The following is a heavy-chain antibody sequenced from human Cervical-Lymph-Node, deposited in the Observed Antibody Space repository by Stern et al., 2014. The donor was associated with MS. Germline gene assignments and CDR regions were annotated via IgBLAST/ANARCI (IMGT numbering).Heavy chain of an antibody. V-gene: IGHV1-46*01. D-gene: IGHD4-23*01. Sequence: VQLVQSETEVKKPGASVKVSCKSSGYPFTKYYMHWVRQAPGQGLEWMGVITPSRGRTNYAEKVQGRVTMNSDTSTNTVYMELNSLRSADTAVYYCARGVDYGGNYWGQGTLVTVSS. J-gene: IGHJ4*02. CDR3: ARGVDYGGNY. CDR1: GYPFTKYY. CDR2: ITPSRGRT.